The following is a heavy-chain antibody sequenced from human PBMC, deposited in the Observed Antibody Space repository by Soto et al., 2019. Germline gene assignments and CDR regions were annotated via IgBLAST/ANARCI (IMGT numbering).Heavy chain of an antibody. CDR3: AASYCSDGVSCNWFDP. V-gene: IGHV4-59*02. CDR1: GGSVTTY. CDR2: INYSATT. J-gene: IGHJ5*02. D-gene: IGHD2-8*01. Sequence: QVQLQESGPGLVKASETLSLTCPVSGGSVTTYWGWIRQPPGKGLEWIGYINYSATTKYNSSFKSRVTISVATSKTQVSLSLRSVTAADTAVYYCAASYCSDGVSCNWFDPWGQGILVIVSS.